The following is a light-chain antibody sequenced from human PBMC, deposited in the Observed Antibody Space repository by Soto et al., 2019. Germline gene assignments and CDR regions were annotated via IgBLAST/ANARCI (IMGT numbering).Light chain of an antibody. CDR2: GAS. V-gene: IGKV3-20*01. CDR3: QQYGSSPRT. Sequence: EIVLTQPPGTLSLSPGERATLSCRASQRVSSNYLAWYQQKPGQAPRLLIYGASSRATGIPDRFSGSGSGTDFTLTISRLEPEDFAVYYCQQYGSSPRTFGQGTKVEIK. J-gene: IGKJ1*01. CDR1: QRVSSNY.